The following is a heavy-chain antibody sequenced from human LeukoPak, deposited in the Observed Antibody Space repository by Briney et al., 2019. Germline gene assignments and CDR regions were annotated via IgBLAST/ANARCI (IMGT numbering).Heavy chain of an antibody. Sequence: PSETLSLTCTVSGGSISSYYWSWIRQPPGKGLEWIGYIYYSGSTNYNPSLKSRVTISVDTSKNQFSLKLSSVTAVDTAVYYCARGSGPYGSGSYYNGSFVWGQGTTVTVSS. V-gene: IGHV4-59*01. CDR3: ARGSGPYGSGSYYNGSFV. J-gene: IGHJ6*02. CDR2: IYYSGST. D-gene: IGHD3-10*01. CDR1: GGSISSYY.